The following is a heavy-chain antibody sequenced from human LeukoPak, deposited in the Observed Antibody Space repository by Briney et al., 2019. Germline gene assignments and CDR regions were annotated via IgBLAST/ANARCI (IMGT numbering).Heavy chain of an antibody. CDR1: GGSISSYY. CDR2: IYYSGST. V-gene: IGHV4-59*08. CDR3: ARFPPPDQYGSDY. D-gene: IGHD2-2*01. Sequence: SETLSLTCTVSGGSISSYYWSWIRQPPGKGLEWIGYIYYSGSTNYNPSLKSRVTISVDTSKNQFSLKLSSVTAADTAVYYCARFPPPDQYGSDYWGQGTLVTVSS. J-gene: IGHJ4*02.